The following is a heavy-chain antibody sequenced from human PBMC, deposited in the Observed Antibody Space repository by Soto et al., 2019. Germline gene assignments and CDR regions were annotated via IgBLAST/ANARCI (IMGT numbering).Heavy chain of an antibody. CDR1: RDSVSSNSAA. CDR3: ARDPWSGLRFLEWLPLPYYYYGMDV. V-gene: IGHV6-1*01. Sequence: SQTLSLTCAISRDSVSSNSAAWNWIRQSPSRGLEWLGRTYYRSKWYNDYAVSVKSRITINPDTSKNQFSLQLNSVTPEDTAVYYCARDPWSGLRFLEWLPLPYYYYGMDVWGQGTTVTVSS. J-gene: IGHJ6*02. CDR2: TYYRSKWYN. D-gene: IGHD3-3*01.